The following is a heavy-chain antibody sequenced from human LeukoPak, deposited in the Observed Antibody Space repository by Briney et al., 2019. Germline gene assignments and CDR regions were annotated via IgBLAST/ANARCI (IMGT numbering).Heavy chain of an antibody. J-gene: IGHJ4*02. CDR3: ARDGYNYPRSGIDY. V-gene: IGHV3-48*01. D-gene: IGHD5-24*01. Sequence: GGSLRLSCAASGFTFSSHSMNWVRQAPGKGLEWVSYISSSSTIYYADSVKGRFTISRDNAKNSLYLQMNSLRAADTAVYYCARDGYNYPRSGIDYGGQGTLVTVSS. CDR2: ISSSSTI. CDR1: GFTFSSHS.